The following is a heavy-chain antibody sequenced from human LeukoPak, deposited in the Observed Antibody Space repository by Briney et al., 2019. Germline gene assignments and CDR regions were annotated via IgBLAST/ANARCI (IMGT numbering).Heavy chain of an antibody. J-gene: IGHJ4*02. CDR1: GFTFSSYG. Sequence: GGSLRLSCAASGFTFSSYGMHWVRQAPGKGLEWVAFIRYDGSNSYYIDSVKGRFTISRDNSKNTLYLQMNSLRAEDTAVYYCAKDQWIEQMLGSHCDYWGQGTLVTVSS. D-gene: IGHD5-12*01. V-gene: IGHV3-30*02. CDR3: AKDQWIEQMLGSHCDY. CDR2: IRYDGSNS.